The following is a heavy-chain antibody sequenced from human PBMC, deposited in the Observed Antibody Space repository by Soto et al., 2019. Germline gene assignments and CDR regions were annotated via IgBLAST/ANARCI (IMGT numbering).Heavy chain of an antibody. D-gene: IGHD1-26*01. CDR2: SRNKDNRYTT. Sequence: EVQLVESGGGLVQPGGSLRLSCAASGFTFSDYYMEWVRQAPGKGLEWVARSRNKDNRYTTEHATSVQGRFTISRDESKNLLYLQMNSLKTEDTALYYCVRTLPLMGVWGQGTTVTVSS. CDR3: VRTLPLMGV. J-gene: IGHJ6*02. V-gene: IGHV3-72*01. CDR1: GFTFSDYY.